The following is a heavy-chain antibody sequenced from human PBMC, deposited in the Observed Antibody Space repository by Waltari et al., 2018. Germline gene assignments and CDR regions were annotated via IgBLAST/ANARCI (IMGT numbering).Heavy chain of an antibody. J-gene: IGHJ4*02. CDR3: GRWTSGSPDV. Sequence: EVHLVESGGGLVQPGGSLRLSCAASGFTFSAHYRDWVRQAPGKGREVVGRTKNERNGYTTEYAASVGGRFTISRDEAENSVYLQMNSLKTEDTAVYFCGRWTSGSPDVWGQGTLVTVSS. V-gene: IGHV3-72*01. CDR2: TKNERNGYTT. CDR1: GFTFSAHY. D-gene: IGHD1-26*01.